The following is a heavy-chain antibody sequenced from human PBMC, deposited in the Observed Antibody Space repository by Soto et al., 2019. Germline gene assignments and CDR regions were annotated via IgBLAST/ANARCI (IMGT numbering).Heavy chain of an antibody. CDR1: GFTFRSYG. J-gene: IGHJ6*02. CDR2: IWFDGSKK. V-gene: IGHV3-33*01. D-gene: IGHD2-2*01. CDR3: ARDRLVPYGYGMDV. Sequence: QMQLVESGGGVVQPGRSLRLSCAASGFTFRSYGIHWVRQAPGKELERVALIWFDGSKKYYVDSVKGRFAVSRDHSKNTLYLQMNSLRVEDTAVYYCARDRLVPYGYGMDVWGQGTTVTVSS.